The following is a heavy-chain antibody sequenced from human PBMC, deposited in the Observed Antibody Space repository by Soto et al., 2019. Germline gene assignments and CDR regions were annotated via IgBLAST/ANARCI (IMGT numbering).Heavy chain of an antibody. CDR2: INAGNGNT. CDR1: GYTFTSHA. CDR3: ARDGIAAAGTSWFDP. Sequence: QVQLVQSGAEEKKPGASVKVSCKASGYTFTSHAMHWVRQAPGQRLEWMGWINAGNGNTKYSQKFQGRVTITTDTSASTAYTELSSLRAEDTAVYYCARDGIAAAGTSWFDPWGQGTLVTVSS. D-gene: IGHD6-13*01. V-gene: IGHV1-3*05. J-gene: IGHJ5*02.